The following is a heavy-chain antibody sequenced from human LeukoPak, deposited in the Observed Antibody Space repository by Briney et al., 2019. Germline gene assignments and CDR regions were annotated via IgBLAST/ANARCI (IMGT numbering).Heavy chain of an antibody. CDR3: ARDPRWAPNDSSGYFTY. J-gene: IGHJ4*02. V-gene: IGHV3-11*01. CDR2: ISSSGSTI. Sequence: GGSLRLSCAASGFTFSDYYMSWIRQAPGKGLEWVSYISSSGSTIYYADSVKGRFTISRDNGKNSLYLQMNSLRAEDTAVYYCARDPRWAPNDSSGYFTYWGQGTLVTVSS. CDR1: GFTFSDYY. D-gene: IGHD3-22*01.